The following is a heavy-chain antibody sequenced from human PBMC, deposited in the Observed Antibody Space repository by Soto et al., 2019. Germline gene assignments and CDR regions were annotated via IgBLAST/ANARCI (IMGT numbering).Heavy chain of an antibody. V-gene: IGHV3-13*01. CDR3: ARGTMVGGTLDPGIGGPLDY. D-gene: IGHD3-10*02. CDR2: LGAGGDT. Sequence: EVQLVESGGGLVQPGGSLRLACAASGFTVSSYDMHWVRHVTGKGLEWVSTLGAGGDTYFPDSVKGRFTISRDHAKNSLYLQMNNLGAGDTAVYYCARGTMVGGTLDPGIGGPLDYWGKGPLVAVSS. CDR1: GFTVSSYD. J-gene: IGHJ4*02.